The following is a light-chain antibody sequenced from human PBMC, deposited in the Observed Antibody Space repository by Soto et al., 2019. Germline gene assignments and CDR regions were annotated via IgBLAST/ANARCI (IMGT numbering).Light chain of an antibody. J-gene: IGKJ1*01. CDR2: GAS. CDR3: QQYHNWWT. CDR1: QNVSSN. V-gene: IGKV3-15*01. Sequence: EIVMTQSPATLSVSPGERATLSCRASQNVSSNLAWYQQKPGQAPRLLIYGASTRATGIPARFSGSGSGTEFTLTISSLQSEDFAVYYCQQYHNWWTFGQGTKV.